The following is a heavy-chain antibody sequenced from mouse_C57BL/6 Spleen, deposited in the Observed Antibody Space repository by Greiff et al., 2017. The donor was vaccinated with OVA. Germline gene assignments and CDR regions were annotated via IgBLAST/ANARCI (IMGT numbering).Heavy chain of an antibody. J-gene: IGHJ3*01. CDR1: GYTFTSYW. CDR2: INPSNGGT. D-gene: IGHD2-4*01. CDR3: ARAEDYDGAWFAY. Sequence: QVQLQQPGTELVKPGASVKLSCKASGYTFTSYWMHWVKQRPGQGLEWIGNINPSNGGTNYNEKFKSKATLTVDKSSSTASMQPSSLTSEDSAVYYCARAEDYDGAWFAYWGQGTLVTVSA. V-gene: IGHV1-53*01.